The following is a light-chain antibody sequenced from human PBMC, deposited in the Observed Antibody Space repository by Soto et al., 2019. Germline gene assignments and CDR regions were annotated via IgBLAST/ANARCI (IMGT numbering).Light chain of an antibody. J-gene: IGKJ1*01. CDR3: QQYNSYPVA. V-gene: IGKV1-5*01. CDR2: DAS. CDR1: QSISSW. Sequence: DIQMNQSPSTLSASVGDRVTITCRASQSISSWLAWYQQKPGKAPKLLIYDASSLESGVPSRFSGSGSGTEFTLTISSLQPDDFATYYCQQYNSYPVAFGQGTKVEIK.